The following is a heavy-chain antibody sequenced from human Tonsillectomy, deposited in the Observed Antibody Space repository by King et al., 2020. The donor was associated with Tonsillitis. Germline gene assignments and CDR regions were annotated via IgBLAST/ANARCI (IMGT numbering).Heavy chain of an antibody. CDR3: ATLSSGVDY. CDR1: GGSFSGYY. V-gene: IGHV4-34*01. J-gene: IGHJ4*02. D-gene: IGHD6-19*01. CDR2: INHSGST. Sequence: VQLQQWGAGLLKPSETLSLTCAVYGGSFSGYYWSWIRQPPGKGLEWIGEINHSGSTNYNPSLKSRVTVSVDTSKNQFSLKLSSVTAADTAVYYCATLSSGVDYWGQGTLVTVSS.